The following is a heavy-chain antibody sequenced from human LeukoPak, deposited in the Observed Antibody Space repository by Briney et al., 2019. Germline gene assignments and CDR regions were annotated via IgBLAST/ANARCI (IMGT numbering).Heavy chain of an antibody. CDR1: GGSISSSSYY. Sequence: SETLSLTCTVSGGSISSSSYYWGWIRQPPGKGLEWIGSIYYSGSTYYNPSLKSRVTISVDTSKNQFSLKLSSVTAADTAVYYCARVVWAGIDYWGQGTLVTVSS. CDR3: ARVVWAGIDY. V-gene: IGHV4-39*07. J-gene: IGHJ4*02. CDR2: IYYSGST. D-gene: IGHD3-10*01.